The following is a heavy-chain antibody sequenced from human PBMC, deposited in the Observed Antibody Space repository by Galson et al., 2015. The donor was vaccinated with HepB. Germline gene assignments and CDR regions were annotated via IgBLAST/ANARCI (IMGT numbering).Heavy chain of an antibody. CDR1: GYTFTGYY. J-gene: IGHJ1*01. Sequence: SVKVSCKASGYTFTGYYMHWVRQAPGQGLEWMGRINPNSGGTNYAQKFQGRVTMTRDTSISTAYMELSRLRSDDTAVYYCARGIRGSDIVVVPAAIAEYFQHWGQGTLVTVSS. D-gene: IGHD2-2*01. V-gene: IGHV1-2*06. CDR3: ARGIRGSDIVVVPAAIAEYFQH. CDR2: INPNSGGT.